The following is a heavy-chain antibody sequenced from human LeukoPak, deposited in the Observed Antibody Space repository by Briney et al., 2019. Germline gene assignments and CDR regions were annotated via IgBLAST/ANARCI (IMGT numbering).Heavy chain of an antibody. Sequence: ASVKVSCRASGYTFSGTGWYLYWLRQAPGQGLECMGWIHPNNGDTAYAQKFEGRVAMTRDTSISTAYMELRRLRPDDTAVYFCARDGPAQMVDLDYWGQGTLVTVSS. J-gene: IGHJ4*02. V-gene: IGHV1-2*02. CDR1: GYTFSGTGWY. D-gene: IGHD3-10*01. CDR2: IHPNNGDT. CDR3: ARDGPAQMVDLDY.